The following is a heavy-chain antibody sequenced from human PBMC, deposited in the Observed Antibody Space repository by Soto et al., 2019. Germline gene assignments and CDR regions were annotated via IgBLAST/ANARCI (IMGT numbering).Heavy chain of an antibody. V-gene: IGHV1-46*01. CDR1: GYTFTSYY. Sequence: ASVKVSCKASGYTFTSYYMHWVRQAPGQGLEWMGIINPNDGSTSYAQKFQGRVTMTMDTSTSTFSMELSCLSSEDTAVYYCARVSQTEYYYDSSGSHYPKYFDYWGQGTLVTVSS. D-gene: IGHD3-22*01. CDR3: ARVSQTEYYYDSSGSHYPKYFDY. CDR2: INPNDGST. J-gene: IGHJ4*02.